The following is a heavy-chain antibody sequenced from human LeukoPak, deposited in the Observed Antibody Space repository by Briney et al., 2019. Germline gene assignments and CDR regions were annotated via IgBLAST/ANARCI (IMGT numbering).Heavy chain of an antibody. Sequence: PGGSLRLSCAASGFTFSSYEMNWVRQAPGKGLEWVSYISSSGSTIYYADSVKGRFTISRDNAKNSLYLQMNSLRAEDTAVYYCASVQYYDFLPPGNYWGQGTLVTVSS. J-gene: IGHJ4*02. CDR3: ASVQYYDFLPPGNY. V-gene: IGHV3-48*03. CDR1: GFTFSSYE. D-gene: IGHD3-3*01. CDR2: ISSSGSTI.